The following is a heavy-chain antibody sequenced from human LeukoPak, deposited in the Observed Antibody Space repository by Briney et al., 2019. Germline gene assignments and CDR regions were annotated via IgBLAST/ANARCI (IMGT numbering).Heavy chain of an antibody. V-gene: IGHV7-4-1*02. J-gene: IGHJ4*02. CDR1: GYTFSSYA. Sequence: ALVKVSCKASGYTFSSYAINWVRQAPGQGLEWMGWINTNTGNPTHAQGFTGRFVFSLDTSVSTAYLEISSLKAEDTAVYYCARDLPWFGELFLDYWGQGTLVTVS. D-gene: IGHD3-10*01. CDR2: INTNTGNP. CDR3: ARDLPWFGELFLDY.